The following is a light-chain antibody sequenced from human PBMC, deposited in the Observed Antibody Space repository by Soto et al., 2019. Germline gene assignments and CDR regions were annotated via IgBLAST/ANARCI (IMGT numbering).Light chain of an antibody. Sequence: EIVLTQSPGTLSLSPGERATLPCRASQSVSSSYVAWDQQKPGQAPRLLSFEASIRLPAGPARFSGSVAGTEFTLTSSGLQSEDFAVYFCQQYADRPRTFGQGTKVDIK. CDR3: QQYADRPRT. CDR2: EAS. J-gene: IGKJ1*01. CDR1: QSVSSSY. V-gene: IGKV3-20*01.